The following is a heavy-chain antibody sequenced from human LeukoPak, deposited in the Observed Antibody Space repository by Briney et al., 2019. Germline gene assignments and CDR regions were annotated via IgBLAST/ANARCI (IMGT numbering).Heavy chain of an antibody. Sequence: PGGSLRLSCAASGFNFASHWMHWVRQTPGKGLEWLANIKGDGNQKNYMDSVKGRFTISRDNAKNSLYLQMNSLRAEDTAVYYCARSPRGCSGGSCYDYWGQGTLVTVSS. V-gene: IGHV3-7*01. CDR3: ARSPRGCSGGSCYDY. D-gene: IGHD2-15*01. CDR2: IKGDGNQK. J-gene: IGHJ4*02. CDR1: GFNFASHW.